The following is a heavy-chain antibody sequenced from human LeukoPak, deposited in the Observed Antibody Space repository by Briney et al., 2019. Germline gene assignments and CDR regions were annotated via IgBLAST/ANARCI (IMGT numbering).Heavy chain of an antibody. CDR2: ISGRGGST. Sequence: KAGGSLRLSCSAWGFTFSIYAMSGVRQAPGKGLEWCAAISGRGGSTYYADSVKGPFTISRDNSKNTLYLQMNSLRAEDTAVYYCANGIAVAGLTEVYYYYGMDVWGQGTTVTVSS. CDR1: GFTFSIYA. D-gene: IGHD6-19*01. J-gene: IGHJ6*02. CDR3: ANGIAVAGLTEVYYYYGMDV. V-gene: IGHV3-23*01.